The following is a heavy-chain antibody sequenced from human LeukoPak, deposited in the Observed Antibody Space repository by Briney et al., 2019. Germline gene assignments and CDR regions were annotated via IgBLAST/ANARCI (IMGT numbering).Heavy chain of an antibody. V-gene: IGHV3-23*01. Sequence: PGGSLRLSCAASGFTFSSCAMSWVRQAPGKGLEWVSVISGSGNSPYYADSVKGRFTISRDNSKNTLYLQMYSLRAEDTAIYYCAKDLLRKEYYFDYWGQGTLVTVSS. CDR3: AKDLLRKEYYFDY. J-gene: IGHJ4*02. CDR1: GFTFSSCA. D-gene: IGHD4-17*01. CDR2: ISGSGNSP.